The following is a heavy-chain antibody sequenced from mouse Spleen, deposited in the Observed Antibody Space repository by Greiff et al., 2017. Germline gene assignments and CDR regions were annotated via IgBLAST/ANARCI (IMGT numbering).Heavy chain of an antibody. Sequence: EVQLVESGGGLVKPGGSLKLSCAASGFTFSSYAMSWVRQTPEKRLEWVATISSGGGNTYYPDSVKGRFIISRDNAKNTLYLQMSSLKSEDTAMYYCARGVDYWGQGTTLTVSS. CDR3: ARGVDY. CDR1: GFTFSSYA. J-gene: IGHJ2*01. CDR2: ISSGGGNT. V-gene: IGHV5-9-3*01.